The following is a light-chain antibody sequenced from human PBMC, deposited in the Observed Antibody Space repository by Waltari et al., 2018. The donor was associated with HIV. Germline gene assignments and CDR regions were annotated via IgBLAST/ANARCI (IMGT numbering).Light chain of an antibody. CDR2: DAS. J-gene: IGKJ5*01. V-gene: IGKV3-11*01. CDR3: QQRGSWPIT. CDR1: QSVSSY. Sequence: EIVLTQSPATLSLSPGERATLSCRASQSVSSYLAWYQQRPGQAPRLLISDASNRATGIPARFSGSGSWTDFTLTISSLEPEDFAVYYCQQRGSWPITFGQGTRLEIK.